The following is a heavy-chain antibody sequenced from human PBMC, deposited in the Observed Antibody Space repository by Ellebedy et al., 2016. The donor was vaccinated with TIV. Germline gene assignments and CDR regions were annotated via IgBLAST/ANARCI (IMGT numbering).Heavy chain of an antibody. CDR1: GFTFSTFL. Sequence: PGGSLRLSCAASGFTFSTFLMHWVRQAPGKGLMWVSRIDTDGSTTNYADSVKGRFTISRDNAKKTLYLQMDSLRAEDTAVYYCARDSGRRNSWDTDYWGQGTQVTVSS. CDR2: IDTDGSTT. D-gene: IGHD3-10*01. CDR3: ARDSGRRNSWDTDY. V-gene: IGHV3-74*01. J-gene: IGHJ4*02.